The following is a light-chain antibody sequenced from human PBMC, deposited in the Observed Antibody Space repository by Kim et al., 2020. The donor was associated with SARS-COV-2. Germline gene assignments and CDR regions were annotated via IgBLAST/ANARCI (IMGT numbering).Light chain of an antibody. Sequence: ASIGDRVILTCRASQSFDTWLAWYQQKPGKAPKLLIYDASTLESGVPYRFSGRGSGTEFTLTISSLQPDDFATYYCQQYDGYTPTFGQGTKVDIK. CDR1: QSFDTW. CDR3: QQYDGYTPT. V-gene: IGKV1-5*01. CDR2: DAS. J-gene: IGKJ1*01.